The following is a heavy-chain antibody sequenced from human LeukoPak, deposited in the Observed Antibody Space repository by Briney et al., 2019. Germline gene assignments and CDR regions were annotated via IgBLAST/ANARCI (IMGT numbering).Heavy chain of an antibody. Sequence: GASVKVPCKASGYTFTGYYMHWVRQAPGQGLEWMGWINPNSGGTNYAQKFQGRVTMTRDTSISTAYMELSRLRSDDTAVYYCARDFDGATVEMATINYYYMDVWGKGTTVTISS. D-gene: IGHD5-24*01. J-gene: IGHJ6*03. CDR2: INPNSGGT. CDR1: GYTFTGYY. V-gene: IGHV1-2*02. CDR3: ARDFDGATVEMATINYYYMDV.